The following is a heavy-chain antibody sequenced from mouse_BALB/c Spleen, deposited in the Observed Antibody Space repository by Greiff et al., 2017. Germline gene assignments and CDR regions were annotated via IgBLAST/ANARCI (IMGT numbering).Heavy chain of an antibody. CDR2: ISNGGGST. Sequence: EVQLVESGGGLVQPGGSLKLSCAASGFTFSSYTMSWVRQTPEKRLEWVAYISNGGGSTYYPDTVKGRFTISRDTAKNTLYLQISSLKSEDTAMYYCARRELGHAMDYWGQGTSVTVSS. D-gene: IGHD4-1*01. V-gene: IGHV5-12-2*01. CDR3: ARRELGHAMDY. CDR1: GFTFSSYT. J-gene: IGHJ4*01.